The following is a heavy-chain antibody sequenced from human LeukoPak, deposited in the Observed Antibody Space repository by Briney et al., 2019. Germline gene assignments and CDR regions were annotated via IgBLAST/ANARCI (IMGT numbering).Heavy chain of an antibody. V-gene: IGHV3-30*18. J-gene: IGHJ4*02. CDR1: GFTFSSYG. CDR2: ISYDGSNK. D-gene: IGHD1-26*01. CDR3: AKDWWTGRIVGAPYYFDY. Sequence: GGSLRLSCAASGFTFSSYGMHWVRQAPGKGLEWVAVISYDGSNKYYAGSVKGRFTISRDNSKNTLYLQMNSLRAEDTAVYYCAKDWWTGRIVGAPYYFDYWGQGTLVTVSS.